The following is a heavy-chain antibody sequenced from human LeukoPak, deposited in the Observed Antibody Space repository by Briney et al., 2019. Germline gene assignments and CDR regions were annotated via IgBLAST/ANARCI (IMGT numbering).Heavy chain of an antibody. J-gene: IGHJ4*02. V-gene: IGHV3-23*01. CDR2: ISGGGGST. CDR1: GFTFSSYA. CDR3: AKFYDISTGYSDY. D-gene: IGHD3-9*01. Sequence: GGSLRLSCAASGFTFSSYAMSWVRQSPGKGLEWVSVISGGGGSTYYADSVKGRFTISSDNSKNTLYLQMNSLRADDTAVYYRAKFYDISTGYSDYWGQGTLVTVSS.